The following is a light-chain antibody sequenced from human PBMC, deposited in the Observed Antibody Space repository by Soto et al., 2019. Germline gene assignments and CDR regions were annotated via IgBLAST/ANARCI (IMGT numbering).Light chain of an antibody. CDR1: KSLVYSDGNTH. CDR3: TQGTRWPRP. Sequence: VVLTQSPLSLPVNFGQPASISCRSSKSLVYSDGNTHLSWFHQRPGQSPRRLIYRVSSRDSGVTDRFSGSGSGTDFTMEIRRVEAEDVGIYYCTQGTRWPRPFGQGPKVE. CDR2: RVS. J-gene: IGKJ1*01. V-gene: IGKV2-30*01.